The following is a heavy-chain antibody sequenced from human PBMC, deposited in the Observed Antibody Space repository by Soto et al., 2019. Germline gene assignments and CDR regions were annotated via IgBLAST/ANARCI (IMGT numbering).Heavy chain of an antibody. V-gene: IGHV3-30-3*01. CDR2: TSSDGNDK. CDR1: GFTFNTYG. Sequence: HPGGSLRLSCAASGFTFNTYGIHWVRQAPGRGLEWVAATSSDGNDKYYADSVKGRFTISRDNSKNTLFLQMSSLRVEDTALYYCARDIGYCTTTTCYDIGNWFDPWGQGTLVTVSS. CDR3: ARDIGYCTTTTCYDIGNWFDP. D-gene: IGHD2-2*01. J-gene: IGHJ5*02.